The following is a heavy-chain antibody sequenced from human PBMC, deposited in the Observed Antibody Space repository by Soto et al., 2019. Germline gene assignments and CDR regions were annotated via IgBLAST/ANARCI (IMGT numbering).Heavy chain of an antibody. D-gene: IGHD1-26*01. J-gene: IGHJ4*02. V-gene: IGHV1-18*01. CDR3: ARGIVGATTYDY. CDR2: ISAHNGNT. Sequence: ASLKVSCKVYGYTFNIYDFTWVRRAPGQGHEWMGWISAHNGNTNYAQKLQGRVTMTTDTSTSTAYMELRSLRSEDTAVYYCARGIVGATTYDYWGQGTLVTVSS. CDR1: GYTFNIYD.